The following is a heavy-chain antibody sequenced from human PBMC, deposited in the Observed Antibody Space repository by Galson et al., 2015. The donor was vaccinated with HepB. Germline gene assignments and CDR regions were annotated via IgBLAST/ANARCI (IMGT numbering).Heavy chain of an antibody. CDR2: INPSDSYT. J-gene: IGHJ2*01. Sequence: ISWVRQMPGKGLEWMGRINPSDSYTNYSPSFQGHVTISVDKSISTAYLQWSNLKASDTAMYYCARHITYWYFDLWGRGTLVTVSS. D-gene: IGHD1-20*01. V-gene: IGHV5-10-1*01. CDR3: ARHITYWYFDL.